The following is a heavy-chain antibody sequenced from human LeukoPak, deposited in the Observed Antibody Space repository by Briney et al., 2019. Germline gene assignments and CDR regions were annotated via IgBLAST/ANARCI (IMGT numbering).Heavy chain of an antibody. V-gene: IGHV3-48*01. Sequence: GGSLRLSCVASGFTCSDYSMNWVRQAPGKGQEWVSYISSSGFTLNYADSVKGRFTISGDNAKNSLYLQMNSLRAEDTAVYYCARGVPKTSYYYYYMDVWGKGTTVTVSS. CDR2: ISSSGFTL. CDR1: GFTCSDYS. CDR3: ARGVPKTSYYYYYMDV. J-gene: IGHJ6*03. D-gene: IGHD4-11*01.